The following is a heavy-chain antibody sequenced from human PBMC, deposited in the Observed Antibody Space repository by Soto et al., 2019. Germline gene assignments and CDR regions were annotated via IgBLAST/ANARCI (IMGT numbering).Heavy chain of an antibody. Sequence: QVQLVQSGAEVKNPGASVKVSCKASGYSFTRYGIGWARQAPGQGLEWMGWINAYNGNTNYAQNLQGRLTLTTDTSTPTAYMELRSLRSNDTAIYYCAMVDVYVTPSPQDVWGQWTTVTVSS. CDR2: INAYNGNT. CDR1: GYSFTRYG. D-gene: IGHD3-16*01. CDR3: AMVDVYVTPSPQDV. V-gene: IGHV1-18*01. J-gene: IGHJ6*02.